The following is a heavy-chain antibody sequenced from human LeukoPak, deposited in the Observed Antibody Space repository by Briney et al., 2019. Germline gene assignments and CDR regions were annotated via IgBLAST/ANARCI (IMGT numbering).Heavy chain of an antibody. Sequence: PGGSLRLSCAASGFTFSSYGMHWVRQAPGKGLEWVAFIRYDGSNKYYADSVKGRFTISRDNSKNTLYLQMNSLRGEDTAVYYCARDARGPVDYWGQGTLVTVSS. CDR1: GFTFSSYG. J-gene: IGHJ4*02. D-gene: IGHD3-10*01. V-gene: IGHV3-30*02. CDR3: ARDARGPVDY. CDR2: IRYDGSNK.